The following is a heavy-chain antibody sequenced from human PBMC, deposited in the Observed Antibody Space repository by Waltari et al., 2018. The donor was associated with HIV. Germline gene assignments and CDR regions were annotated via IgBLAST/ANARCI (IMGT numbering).Heavy chain of an antibody. J-gene: IGHJ4*02. Sequence: EVQLVESGGGLVQPGGSLRLACAASGSTFSDYSMHRVRQATGKGLEWVSYISSSSSTIYYADSVKGRFTISRDNAKNSLYLQMNSLRAEDTAVYYCARDPVYSGSSLVYYFDYWGQGTLVTVSS. V-gene: IGHV3-48*01. CDR3: ARDPVYSGSSLVYYFDY. D-gene: IGHD6-6*01. CDR1: GSTFSDYS. CDR2: ISSSSSTI.